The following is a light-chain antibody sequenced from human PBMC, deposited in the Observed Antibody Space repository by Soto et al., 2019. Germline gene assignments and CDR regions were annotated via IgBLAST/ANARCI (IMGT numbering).Light chain of an antibody. Sequence: DIQMTQSPSTLSASVGDRLTITCRASESVSRWLAWYEQKPGRTPKLLIYQASTLETGVPARFSGSGSGTVCTLTISSTQPYDFATYDCQQYNAYAHAFGQGTMVEI. J-gene: IGKJ1*01. CDR1: ESVSRW. CDR2: QAS. CDR3: QQYNAYAHA. V-gene: IGKV1-5*03.